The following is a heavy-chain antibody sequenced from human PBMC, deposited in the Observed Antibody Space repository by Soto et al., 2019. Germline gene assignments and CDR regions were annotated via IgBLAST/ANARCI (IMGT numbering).Heavy chain of an antibody. J-gene: IGHJ4*02. CDR2: MNPNSGNT. CDR1: GYTFTSYD. Sequence: VSVKVSCKASGYTFTSYDINWVRQATGQGLEWMGWMNPNSGNTGYAQKFQGRVTMTRNTSISTAYMELSSLRSEDTAVYYCARGFRGGIDWNSWFPPDYWGQGTLVTVSS. D-gene: IGHD1-7*01. V-gene: IGHV1-8*01. CDR3: ARGFRGGIDWNSWFPPDY.